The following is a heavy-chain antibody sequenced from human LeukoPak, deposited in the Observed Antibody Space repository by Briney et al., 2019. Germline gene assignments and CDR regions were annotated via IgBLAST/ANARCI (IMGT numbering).Heavy chain of an antibody. V-gene: IGHV1-46*03. CDR2: INPSGGST. D-gene: IGHD2-2*01. CDR1: GYTFTSYY. J-gene: IGHJ5*02. Sequence: ASVKVSCKASGYTFTSYYMHWMRQAPGQGLEWMGIINPSGGSTSYAQKFQGRVTMTRDTSTSTVYMELSSLRSEDPAVYYCARVALPYCSSTSCYWCGPWGQGTLVTVPS. CDR3: ARVALPYCSSTSCYWCGP.